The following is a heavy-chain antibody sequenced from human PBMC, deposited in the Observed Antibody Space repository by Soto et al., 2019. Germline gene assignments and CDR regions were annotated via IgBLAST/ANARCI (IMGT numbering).Heavy chain of an antibody. D-gene: IGHD3-22*01. V-gene: IGHV4-39*01. CDR3: ARHEKGSLYYYDSTPGWFDP. CDR2: IYYSGST. J-gene: IGHJ5*02. CDR1: GGSISSSSYY. Sequence: QLQLQESGPGLVKPSETLSLTCTVSGGSISSSSYYWGWIRQPPGKGLEWIGSIYYSGSTYYNPSLKSRVTLSVDTSKNQFSLKLSSVTAADTAVYYCARHEKGSLYYYDSTPGWFDPWGQGTLVTVSS.